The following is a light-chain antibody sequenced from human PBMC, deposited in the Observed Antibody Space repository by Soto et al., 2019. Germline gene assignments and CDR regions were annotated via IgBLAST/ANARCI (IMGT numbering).Light chain of an antibody. J-gene: IGKJ4*01. Sequence: DIQMTQSPSSLSASVGVRITITCRASQGIRSDVGWYQQKPGKVPKRLIYAASNLQSGVPSRFSGSGSWAEFTLTISSLQPEDFATYYCLQHNTYPLTFGGGTKVEIK. V-gene: IGKV1-17*01. CDR1: QGIRSD. CDR3: LQHNTYPLT. CDR2: AAS.